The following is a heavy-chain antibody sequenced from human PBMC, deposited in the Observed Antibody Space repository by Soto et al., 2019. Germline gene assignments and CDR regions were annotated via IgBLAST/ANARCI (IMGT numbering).Heavy chain of an antibody. J-gene: IGHJ4*02. Sequence: GGSLRLSCAASGFTFSSYVMSWVRQAPGKGLEWVSAISGSGGSTYYADSVKGRFTISRDNSKNTLYLQMNSLRAEDTAVYYCAKDRGLYDFWSGPSPDYWGQGTLVTVSS. CDR1: GFTFSSYV. CDR3: AKDRGLYDFWSGPSPDY. V-gene: IGHV3-23*01. D-gene: IGHD3-3*01. CDR2: ISGSGGST.